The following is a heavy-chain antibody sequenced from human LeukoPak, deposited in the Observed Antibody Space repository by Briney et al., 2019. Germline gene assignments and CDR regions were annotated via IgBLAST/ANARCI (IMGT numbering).Heavy chain of an antibody. CDR1: GGSISSYY. CDR2: IFYSGST. D-gene: IGHD2-15*01. V-gene: IGHV4-59*01. CDR3: ARVGSGGSCYLDY. Sequence: SETLSLTCTVSGGSISSYYWSWIRQPPGKGLEWIAYIFYSGSTNFNPSLKSRVTISVDTSKNQFSLKLSSVTAADTAVYYCARVGSGGSCYLDYWGQGTLVTVSS. J-gene: IGHJ4*02.